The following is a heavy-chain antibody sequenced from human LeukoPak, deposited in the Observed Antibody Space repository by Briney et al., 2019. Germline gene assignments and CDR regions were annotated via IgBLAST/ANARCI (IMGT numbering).Heavy chain of an antibody. CDR2: ITSSSSYT. V-gene: IGHV3-21*04. J-gene: IGHJ4*02. Sequence: GGSLRLSCAASGFTFSTYNMNWVRQAPGKGLEWVSSITSSSSYTFYADSVKGRFTISRDNSKNTLYLQMNSLRAEDTAVYYCARGSGWTFYYFDYWGQGTLVTVSS. CDR3: ARGSGWTFYYFDY. CDR1: GFTFSTYN. D-gene: IGHD6-19*01.